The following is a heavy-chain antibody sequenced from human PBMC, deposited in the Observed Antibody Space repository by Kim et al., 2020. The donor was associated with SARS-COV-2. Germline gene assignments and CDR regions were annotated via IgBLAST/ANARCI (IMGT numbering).Heavy chain of an antibody. CDR1: GGSISSYY. D-gene: IGHD2-2*01. J-gene: IGHJ4*02. CDR3: ARAQLRLFDY. Sequence: SETLSLTCTVSGGSISSYYWSWIRQPPGKGLEWIGYIYYSGSTNYNPSLKSRVTISVDTSKNQFSLKLSSVTAADTAVYYCARAQLRLFDYWGQGTLVTVSS. CDR2: IYYSGST. V-gene: IGHV4-59*01.